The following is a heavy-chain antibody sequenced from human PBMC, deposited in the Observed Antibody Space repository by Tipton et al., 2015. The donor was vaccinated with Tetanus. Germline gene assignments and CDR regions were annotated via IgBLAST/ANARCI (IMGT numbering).Heavy chain of an antibody. J-gene: IGHJ6*02. CDR1: GGSISSSSYY. V-gene: IGHV4-39*02. Sequence: TLSLTCTVSGGSISSSSYYWGWIRQPPGKGLEWIGSINYSGSTYYNPSLKSRVTISVDTSKNQFSLKLSSVTAADTAVYYCAREGDYCYYGMDVWGQGTTVTVSS. CDR3: AREGDYCYYGMDV. CDR2: INYSGST.